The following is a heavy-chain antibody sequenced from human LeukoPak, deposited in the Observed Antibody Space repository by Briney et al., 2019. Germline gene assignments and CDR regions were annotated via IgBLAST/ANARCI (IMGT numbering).Heavy chain of an antibody. J-gene: IGHJ4*02. Sequence: PGGSLRLSCAASGFTFSSYGMHWVRQAPGKGLEWVAVIWYDGSNKYYADSVKGRFTISRDNSKNTLYLQMNSLRAEDTAVYYCARDPPWNSGLDYWGQGTLVTVSS. CDR3: ARDPPWNSGLDY. V-gene: IGHV3-33*01. CDR2: IWYDGSNK. CDR1: GFTFSSYG. D-gene: IGHD1-1*01.